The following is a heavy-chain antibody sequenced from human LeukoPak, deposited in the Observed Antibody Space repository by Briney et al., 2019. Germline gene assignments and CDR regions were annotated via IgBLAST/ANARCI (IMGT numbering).Heavy chain of an antibody. Sequence: GASVKVSCKASGYTFTGYYMHWVRQAPGQGLEWMGWINPNSGGTNYAQKFQGRVTMTRGTSISTAYMELSRLRSDDTAVYYCARDRGDYYDSSGYYGFYWGQGTLVTVSS. D-gene: IGHD3-22*01. CDR1: GYTFTGYY. V-gene: IGHV1-2*02. J-gene: IGHJ4*02. CDR3: ARDRGDYYDSSGYYGFY. CDR2: INPNSGGT.